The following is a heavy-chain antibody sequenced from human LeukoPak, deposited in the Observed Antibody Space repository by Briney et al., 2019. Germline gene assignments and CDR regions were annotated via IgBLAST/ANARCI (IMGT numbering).Heavy chain of an antibody. D-gene: IGHD5-18*01. CDR2: MNPNSGNT. CDR1: GYTFTSYD. CDR3: ASRGYSYGPVDY. V-gene: IGHV1-8*01. Sequence: ASVNVSCKASGYTFTSYDINRVRQATGQGLEWMGWMNPNSGNTGYAQKFQGRVTMTRNTSISTAYMELSSLRSEDTAVYYCASRGYSYGPVDYWGQGTLVTVSS. J-gene: IGHJ4*02.